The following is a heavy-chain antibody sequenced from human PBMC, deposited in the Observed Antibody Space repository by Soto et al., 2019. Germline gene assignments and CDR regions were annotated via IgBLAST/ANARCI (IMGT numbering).Heavy chain of an antibody. CDR2: INPNSGGT. CDR3: ARNLPYPTVTHYYGMDV. D-gene: IGHD4-4*01. V-gene: IGHV1-2*04. J-gene: IGHJ6*02. CDR1: GYTFTGYY. Sequence: ASVKVSCKASGYTFTGYYMHWVRQAPGQGLEWMGWINPNSGGTNYAQKFQGWVTMTRDTSISTAYMELSRLRSDDTAVYYCARNLPYPTVTHYYGMDVWGQGTTVTVSS.